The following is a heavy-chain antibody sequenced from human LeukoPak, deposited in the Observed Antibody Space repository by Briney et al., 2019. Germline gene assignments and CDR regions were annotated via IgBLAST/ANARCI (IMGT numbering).Heavy chain of an antibody. CDR1: GFTFDDYA. D-gene: IGHD6-19*01. CDR2: ISWNSGRI. J-gene: IGHJ3*02. Sequence: PGGSLRLSCAASGFTFDDYAMHWVRQGPGKGLEWVSGISWNSGRIDYADSVKGRFTISRDNAKNSLSLQMNSLRPEDTALYYCAKDLAWDMNGWYGAFDIWGQGTMVTVSS. CDR3: AKDLAWDMNGWYGAFDI. V-gene: IGHV3-9*01.